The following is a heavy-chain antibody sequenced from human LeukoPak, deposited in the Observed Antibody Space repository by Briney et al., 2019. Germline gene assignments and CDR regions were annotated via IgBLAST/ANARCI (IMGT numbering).Heavy chain of an antibody. D-gene: IGHD2-2*01. CDR1: GGSFSGYY. Sequence: SETLSLTCAVYGGSFSGYYWSWIRHPPGKGLEWIGEINHSGSTNYNPSLKRRGTISVDTSKNQFSLKLSSVTAADTAVYYCARGPPIVVVPAAKWLKGFYDPWGQGTLVTVSS. CDR2: INHSGST. J-gene: IGHJ5*02. CDR3: ARGPPIVVVPAAKWLKGFYDP. V-gene: IGHV4-34*01.